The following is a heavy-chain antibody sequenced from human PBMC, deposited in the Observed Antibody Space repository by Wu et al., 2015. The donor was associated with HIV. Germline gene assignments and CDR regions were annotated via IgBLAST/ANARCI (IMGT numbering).Heavy chain of an antibody. J-gene: IGHJ4*03. CDR1: GYTFTSFD. CDR3: AKKIYYYDSSSYSRGALTRFRPR. CDR2: ISTYNGNT. D-gene: IGHD3-22*01. Sequence: QVQLVQSGAEVKKPGASVKVSCKAFGYTFTSFDINWVRQAPGQGLEWMGWISTYNGNTNYAQNLQGRVTMTTDTSTSTAYMELRSLRSDDTAMYYCAKKIYYYDSSSYSRGALTRFRPRWGQGNPWSYRLL. V-gene: IGHV1-18*01.